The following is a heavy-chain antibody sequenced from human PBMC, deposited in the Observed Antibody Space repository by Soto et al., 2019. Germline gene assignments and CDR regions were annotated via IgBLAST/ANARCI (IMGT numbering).Heavy chain of an antibody. V-gene: IGHV1-2*02. Sequence: ASVKVSCKASGYTFTDYYVHWVRQAPGQGLEWMGWINPNSGGTKSAQKFQGRVTMTRDTSISTAYMELSRLRSGDTAVYYCARRKGDYYDSSGYHYYFDYWGQGTLVTVS. D-gene: IGHD3-22*01. CDR1: GYTFTDYY. CDR2: INPNSGGT. CDR3: ARRKGDYYDSSGYHYYFDY. J-gene: IGHJ4*02.